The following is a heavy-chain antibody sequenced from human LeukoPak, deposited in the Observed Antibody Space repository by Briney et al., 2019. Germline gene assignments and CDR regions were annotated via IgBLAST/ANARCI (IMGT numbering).Heavy chain of an antibody. J-gene: IGHJ3*02. CDR2: IYTSGNT. CDR3: ARDADLLGDAFDI. Sequence: SETLSLTCTVSGGSISSGSYYWSWIRQPAGKGLEWIGRIYTSGNTNYNPSLKSRVTISVDTSKNQFSLKLSSVTAADTAVYYCARDADLLGDAFDIWGQGTMVTVSS. CDR1: GGSISSGSYY. V-gene: IGHV4-61*02. D-gene: IGHD3-16*01.